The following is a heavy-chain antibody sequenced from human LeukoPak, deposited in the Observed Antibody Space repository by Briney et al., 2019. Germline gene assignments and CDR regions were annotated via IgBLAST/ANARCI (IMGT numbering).Heavy chain of an antibody. CDR2: IYYSGST. CDR3: ARAHSSSSGYYYGMDV. V-gene: IGHV4-31*03. J-gene: IGHJ6*02. CDR1: GGSISSGGYY. D-gene: IGHD6-6*01. Sequence: PSETLSLTCTVSGGSISSGGYYWSWIRQHPGKGLEWIGYIYYSGSTYYNPSLKSRVTISVDTSKNQFSLKLSSVTAADTAVYYCARAHSSSSGYYYGMDVWGQGTTVTVSS.